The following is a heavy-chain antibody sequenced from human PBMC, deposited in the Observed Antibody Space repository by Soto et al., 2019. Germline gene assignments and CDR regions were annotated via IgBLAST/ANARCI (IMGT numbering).Heavy chain of an antibody. J-gene: IGHJ4*02. V-gene: IGHV1-18*01. D-gene: IGHD6-13*01. CDR2: ISAYSGST. CDR1: GYTFTTYG. CDR3: ARDFTKSSSWPYYFDY. Sequence: QVQLVQSGAEVKKPGASVKVSCKASGYTFTTYGISWVRQAPGQGLEWMGWISAYSGSTKFAQKLQGRVTTTTDTSTTTAYMELRSLTSDDTAVYYCARDFTKSSSWPYYFDYWGQGTLVTVSS.